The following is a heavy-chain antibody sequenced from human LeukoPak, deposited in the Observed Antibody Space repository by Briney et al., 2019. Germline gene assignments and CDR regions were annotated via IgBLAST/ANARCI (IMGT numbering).Heavy chain of an antibody. CDR3: ARRIAAAGTFFDY. CDR2: IYHSGST. Sequence: SETLSLTCAVSGYSISSGYYWGWIRQPPGKGLEWIGSIYHSGSTYCNPSLKSRVTISVDTSKNQFSLKLSSVTAADTAVYYCARRIAAAGTFFDYWGQGTLVTVSS. V-gene: IGHV4-38-2*01. CDR1: GYSISSGYY. J-gene: IGHJ4*02. D-gene: IGHD6-13*01.